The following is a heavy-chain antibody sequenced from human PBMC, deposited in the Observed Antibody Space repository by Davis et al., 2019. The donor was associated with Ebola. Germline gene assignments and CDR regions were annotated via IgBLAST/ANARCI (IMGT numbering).Heavy chain of an antibody. D-gene: IGHD1-26*01. CDR3: ARGPMGATRPLDY. J-gene: IGHJ4*02. V-gene: IGHV1-3*01. CDR1: GYTFTSYA. CDR2: INAGNGNT. Sequence: ASVKVSCKASGYTFTSYAMHWVRQAPGQRLEWMGWINAGNGNTKYSQKFQGRVTITRDTSASTAYMELSSLRSEDTAVYYCARGPMGATRPLDYWGQGTLVTVSS.